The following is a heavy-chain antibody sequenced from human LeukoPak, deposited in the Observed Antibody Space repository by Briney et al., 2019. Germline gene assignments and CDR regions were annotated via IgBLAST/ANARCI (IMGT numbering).Heavy chain of an antibody. CDR3: ARAGTGYDSTSHYYYYMDV. CDR1: GFTFSNYW. CDR2: IKQDGSEK. D-gene: IGHD5-12*01. J-gene: IGHJ6*03. Sequence: GGSLRLSCAASGFTFSNYWMNWVRQAPGKGLEWVGNIKQDGSEKYYVESVKGRFTISRDNAKNLLYLQMNSLRAEDTAVYYCARAGTGYDSTSHYYYYMDVWGKGTTVTVSS. V-gene: IGHV3-7*01.